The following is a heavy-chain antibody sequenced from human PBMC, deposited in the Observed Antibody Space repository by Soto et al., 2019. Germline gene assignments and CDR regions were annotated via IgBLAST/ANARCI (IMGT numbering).Heavy chain of an antibody. CDR1: GYTFTSCG. V-gene: IGHV1-18*01. Sequence: QVHLVQSGAEVKKPGASVKVSCKASGYTFTSCGISWVRQAPGQGLEWMGLIKTYNGYTNYPQNFQGRVTMTTDTSTGTVYMELRSLTSDDTAVYYCARDLTKGLDVWGQGTTVTVSS. D-gene: IGHD2-8*01. J-gene: IGHJ6*02. CDR3: ARDLTKGLDV. CDR2: IKTYNGYT.